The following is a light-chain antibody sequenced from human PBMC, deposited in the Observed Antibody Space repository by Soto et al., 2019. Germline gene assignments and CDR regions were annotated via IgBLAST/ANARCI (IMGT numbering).Light chain of an antibody. J-gene: IGKJ1*01. Sequence: DIQMTQSPSTLSASVRDRVTITCRASQSISSWLAWYQQKPGKAPKVLIYKASNLQSGVPSRFSGSGSGTDFTLTISSLQPDDFATYYCQQCNSYPPTFGQGTTVDIK. V-gene: IGKV1-5*03. CDR2: KAS. CDR3: QQCNSYPPT. CDR1: QSISSW.